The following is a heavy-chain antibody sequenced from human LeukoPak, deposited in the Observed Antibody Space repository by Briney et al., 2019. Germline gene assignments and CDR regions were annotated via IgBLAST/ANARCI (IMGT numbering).Heavy chain of an antibody. CDR1: GFTFSSYG. CDR3: ARDDHHVYYYDSSGYPGAYFDY. V-gene: IGHV3-33*01. J-gene: IGHJ4*02. CDR2: IWYDGSNK. Sequence: GRSLRLSCAASGFTFSSYGMHWVRQAPGKGLEWVAVIWYDGSNKYYADSVEGRFTISRDNSKNTLYLQMNSLRAEDTAVYYCARDDHHVYYYDSSGYPGAYFDYWGQGTLVTVSS. D-gene: IGHD3-22*01.